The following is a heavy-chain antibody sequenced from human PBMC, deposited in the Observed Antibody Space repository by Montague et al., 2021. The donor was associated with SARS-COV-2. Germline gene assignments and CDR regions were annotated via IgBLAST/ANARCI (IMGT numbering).Heavy chain of an antibody. CDR3: ARSTSGWFIY. CDR1: GGSISSTSFF. J-gene: IGHJ4*02. CDR2: MYSSGTT. Sequence: SETLSLTCSVSGGSISSTSFFWAWIRQPPGKGLEWVGSMYSSGTTYYNPSLKSRVTISGDTSRNQLFVRLSSVTAADTAVYYCARSTSGWFIYWGQGTLVTVSS. D-gene: IGHD6-19*01. V-gene: IGHV4-39*01.